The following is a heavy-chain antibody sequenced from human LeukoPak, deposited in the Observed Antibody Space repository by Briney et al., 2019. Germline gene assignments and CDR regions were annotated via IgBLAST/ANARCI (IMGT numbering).Heavy chain of an antibody. V-gene: IGHV1-46*01. D-gene: IGHD2-21*02. CDR1: GYTFSSYY. J-gene: IGHJ4*02. CDR3: ARAVGMVTSRYDY. CDR2: INPSGGST. Sequence: GASVKVSCKASGYTFSSYYMHWVRQAPGQGLEWMGIINPSGGSTSYAQKFQGRVTMTRDTSTSTVYMELSSLRSEDTVVYYCARAVGMVTSRYDYWGQGTLVTVSS.